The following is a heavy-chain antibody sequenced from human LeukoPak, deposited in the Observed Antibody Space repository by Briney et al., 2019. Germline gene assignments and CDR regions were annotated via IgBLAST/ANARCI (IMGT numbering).Heavy chain of an antibody. CDR1: GGSFSGYY. J-gene: IGHJ4*02. CDR2: INHSGST. V-gene: IGHV4-34*01. CDR3: SSRRVLPLGVYYFDY. Sequence: SETLSLTCAVYGGSFSGYYWSWIRQPPGKGLEWIGEINHSGSTNYNPSPKSRVTISVDTSKNQFSLKLSSVTAADTAVYYCSSRRVLPLGVYYFDYWGQGTLVTVSS. D-gene: IGHD3-16*01.